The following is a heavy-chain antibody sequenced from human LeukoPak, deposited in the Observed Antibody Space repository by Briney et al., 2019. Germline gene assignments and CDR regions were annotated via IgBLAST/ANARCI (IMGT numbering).Heavy chain of an antibody. CDR1: GGSISSSNW. CDR2: IYHSGST. V-gene: IGHV4-4*02. Sequence: PSETLSLTCAVSGGSISSSNWWSWVRQPPGKGLEWIGEIYHSGSTNYNPSLKSRVTISVDTSKNQFSLKLSSVTATDTAVYYCARVTKVSIFGVVKHYWYLDLWGRGTLVTVSS. D-gene: IGHD3-3*01. J-gene: IGHJ2*01. CDR3: ARVTKVSIFGVVKHYWYLDL.